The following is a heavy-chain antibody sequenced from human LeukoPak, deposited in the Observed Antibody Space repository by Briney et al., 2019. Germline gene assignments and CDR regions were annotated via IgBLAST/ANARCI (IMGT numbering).Heavy chain of an antibody. CDR2: IYYSGST. D-gene: IGHD3-9*01. CDR3: ARVGYYDILTGYPVAFDI. V-gene: IGHV4-59*01. CDR1: GGSISNYY. Sequence: SETLSLTCTVSGGSISNYYWSWIRQPPGKGLEWIGYIYYSGSTNYNPSLKSRVTISVDTSKNQFSLKLSSVTAADTAVYYCARVGYYDILTGYPVAFDIWGQGTMVTVSS. J-gene: IGHJ3*02.